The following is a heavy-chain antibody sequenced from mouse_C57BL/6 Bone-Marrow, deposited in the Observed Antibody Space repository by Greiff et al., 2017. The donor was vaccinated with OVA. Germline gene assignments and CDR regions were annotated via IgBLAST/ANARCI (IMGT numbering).Heavy chain of an antibody. Sequence: EVKLMESGGGLVKPGGSLKLSCAASGFTFSSYAMSWVRQTPEKRLEWVATISDGGSYTYYPDNVKGRFTISRDNAKNNLYLQMSHLKSEDTAMYYCARDGDYYGSRKVFDYWGQGTTLTVSS. CDR1: GFTFSSYA. CDR2: ISDGGSYT. V-gene: IGHV5-4*01. CDR3: ARDGDYYGSRKVFDY. D-gene: IGHD1-1*01. J-gene: IGHJ2*01.